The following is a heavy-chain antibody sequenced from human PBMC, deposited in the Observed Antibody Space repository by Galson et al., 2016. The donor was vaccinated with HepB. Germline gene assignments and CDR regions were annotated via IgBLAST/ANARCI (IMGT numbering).Heavy chain of an antibody. J-gene: IGHJ4*02. CDR1: GYTFTDYY. CDR2: INPETGGT. V-gene: IGHV1-2*04. CDR3: ARDLTGTTHFDY. Sequence: SVKVSCKASGYTFTDYYIHWVRQAPRQGLEWMGWINPETGGTQFAQKFQGWVTMTTETSISTVYMELNRLRSDDTAVYYCARDLTGTTHFDYWGQGTLVTVSS. D-gene: IGHD1-7*01.